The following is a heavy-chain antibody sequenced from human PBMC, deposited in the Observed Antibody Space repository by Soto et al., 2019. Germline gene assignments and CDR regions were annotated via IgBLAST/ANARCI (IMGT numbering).Heavy chain of an antibody. D-gene: IGHD2-2*01. CDR2: IYYSGRT. CDR1: VGSISSGDYY. V-gene: IGHV4-30-4*02. CDR3: ARAVVRAAPFDY. Sequence: PETLSLTFNVSVGSISSGDYYWSWIRQPPGKGLEWIGYIYYSGRTYYHPSLKSRVTISVDTSKNQFSLKLSSVTAADTAVYYCARAVVRAAPFDYWGQGTLVTVSS. J-gene: IGHJ4*02.